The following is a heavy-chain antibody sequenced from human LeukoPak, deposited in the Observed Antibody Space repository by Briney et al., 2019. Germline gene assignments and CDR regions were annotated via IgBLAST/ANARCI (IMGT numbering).Heavy chain of an antibody. CDR2: INPSGGST. D-gene: IGHD3-10*01. CDR3: ARGWRKYYGSGSFSEPWFDP. J-gene: IGHJ5*02. CDR1: GYTFTSYY. V-gene: IGHV1-46*01. Sequence: ASVKVSCKASGYTFTSYYMHWVRQAPGQGLEWMGIINPSGGSTSYAQKFQGRVTMTRDTSTSTVYMELSSLRSEDTAVYYCARGWRKYYGSGSFSEPWFDPWGQGTLVTVSS.